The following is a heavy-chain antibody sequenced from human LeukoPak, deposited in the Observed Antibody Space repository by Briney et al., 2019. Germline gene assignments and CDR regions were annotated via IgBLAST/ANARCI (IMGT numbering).Heavy chain of an antibody. D-gene: IGHD3-22*01. CDR3: AKSYDSSGYYLDYYYGMDV. V-gene: IGHV3-30*18. CDR2: ISYDGSNK. J-gene: IGHJ6*02. CDR1: GFTFSSYG. Sequence: PGRSLRLSCAASGFTFSSYGMHWVRQAPGKGLEWVAVISYDGSNKYYADSVKGLFTISRDNSKNTLYLQMNSLRAEDTAVYYCAKSYDSSGYYLDYYYGMDVWGQGTTVTVSS.